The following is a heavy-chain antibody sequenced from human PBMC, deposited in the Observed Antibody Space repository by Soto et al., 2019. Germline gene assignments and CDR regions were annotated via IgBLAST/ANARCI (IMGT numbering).Heavy chain of an antibody. CDR3: ARDRLVVVAATHYYYYYGMDV. CDR1: GGSISSGGYY. V-gene: IGHV4-31*03. CDR2: IYYSGST. J-gene: IGHJ6*02. D-gene: IGHD2-15*01. Sequence: QVQLQESGPGLVKPSQTLSLTCTVSGGSISSGGYYWSWIRQHPGKGLEWIGYIYYSGSTYYNPSLKSRVTISVDTSKNQFSLMLSSVTAADTAVYYCARDRLVVVAATHYYYYYGMDVWGQGTTVTVSS.